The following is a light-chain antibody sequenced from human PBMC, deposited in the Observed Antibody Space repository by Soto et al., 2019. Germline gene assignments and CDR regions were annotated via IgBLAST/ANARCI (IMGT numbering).Light chain of an antibody. J-gene: IGKJ2*01. V-gene: IGKV3-20*01. CDR1: QSVSDNN. Sequence: EVVLTQSPGTLSLTLGDGGARSWRGSQSVSDNNLAWYQLRPGQAPRLLIYGASRRATGIPDRFSGSGSGTDFTLTISGLEPEDFAVYYCQQFGSSLYTFGQGTKVDIK. CDR2: GAS. CDR3: QQFGSSLYT.